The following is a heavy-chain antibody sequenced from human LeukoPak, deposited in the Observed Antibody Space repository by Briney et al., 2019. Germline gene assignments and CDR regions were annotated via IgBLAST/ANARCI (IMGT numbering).Heavy chain of an antibody. Sequence: PGGSLRLSCAASGFTFSSYAMSWVRQAPGKGLEWVSAISGSGGSTYYADSVKGRFTISRDNSKNTLYLQVNSLRAEDTAVYYCAKDGGLLDAFDIWGQGTMVTVSS. CDR2: ISGSGGST. D-gene: IGHD1-26*01. CDR1: GFTFSSYA. CDR3: AKDGGLLDAFDI. V-gene: IGHV3-23*01. J-gene: IGHJ3*02.